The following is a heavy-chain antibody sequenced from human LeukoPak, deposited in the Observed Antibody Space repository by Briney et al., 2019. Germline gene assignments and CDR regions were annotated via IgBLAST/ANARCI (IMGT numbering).Heavy chain of an antibody. CDR2: ISGSGGST. D-gene: IGHD2-2*01. CDR3: AKAQYQLLLNYFDY. Sequence: GGSLRLSCAASGFTFSSYAMSWVRHAPGKGLEWVSAISGSGGSTYYADSAKGRFTISRDNSKNTLYLQMNSLRAEDTAVYYCAKAQYQLLLNYFDYWGQGTLVTVSS. J-gene: IGHJ4*02. CDR1: GFTFSSYA. V-gene: IGHV3-23*01.